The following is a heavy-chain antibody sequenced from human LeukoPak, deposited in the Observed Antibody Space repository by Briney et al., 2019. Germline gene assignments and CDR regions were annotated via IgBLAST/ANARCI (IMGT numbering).Heavy chain of an antibody. D-gene: IGHD5-18*01. J-gene: IGHJ4*02. V-gene: IGHV4-4*07. Sequence: PSETLSLTCTVSGGSISSYYWRWIRQPAGKGLEWMGRIYTSGSTNYNPTLKSRVTMSVDTSKNQFSLKLSSVTAADTAVYYCARDLGDTAMVTDWGQGTLVTVS. CDR3: ARDLGDTAMVTD. CDR1: GGSISSYY. CDR2: IYTSGST.